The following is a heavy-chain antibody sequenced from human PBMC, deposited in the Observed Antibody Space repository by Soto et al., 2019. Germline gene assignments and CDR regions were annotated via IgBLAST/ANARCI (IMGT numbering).Heavy chain of an antibody. CDR2: IYHSGST. CDR1: GGSISSSNW. V-gene: IGHV4-4*02. J-gene: IGHJ4*02. D-gene: IGHD6-13*01. Sequence: SETLFLTCAVSGGSISSSNWWSWVRQPPGKGLEWIGEIYHSGSTNYNPSLKSRVTISVDKTKNQFSLKLSSVTAADTAVYYCASIEDSSSLIAYWSQGTLVTGSS. CDR3: ASIEDSSSLIAY.